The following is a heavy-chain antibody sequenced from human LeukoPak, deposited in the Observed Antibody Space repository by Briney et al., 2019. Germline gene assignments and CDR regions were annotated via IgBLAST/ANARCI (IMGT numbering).Heavy chain of an antibody. D-gene: IGHD5-18*01. CDR2: IYYSGST. V-gene: IGHV4-39*01. Sequence: PSETLSLTCTVSGGSISSSSYYWGWIRQPPGKGLEWIGRIYYSGSTYYNPSLKNRVAISVDTSKNQFSLKLSSVSAADTAVYYCARRVIQLYAFDIWGQGTMVTVSS. CDR3: ARRVIQLYAFDI. J-gene: IGHJ3*02. CDR1: GGSISSSSYY.